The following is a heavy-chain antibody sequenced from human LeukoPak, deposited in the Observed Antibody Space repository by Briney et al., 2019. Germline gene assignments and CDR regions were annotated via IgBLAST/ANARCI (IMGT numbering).Heavy chain of an antibody. Sequence: GGSLRLSCAASGFTFSSYGMHWVRQAPGKGLEWVAFIRYDGSNKYYADSVKGRFTISRDNSKNTLYLQMNSLRAEDTAVYYCAKDRYSSGWYSGYWGQGTLVTVSS. CDR1: GFTFSSYG. V-gene: IGHV3-30*02. D-gene: IGHD6-19*01. J-gene: IGHJ4*02. CDR2: IRYDGSNK. CDR3: AKDRYSSGWYSGY.